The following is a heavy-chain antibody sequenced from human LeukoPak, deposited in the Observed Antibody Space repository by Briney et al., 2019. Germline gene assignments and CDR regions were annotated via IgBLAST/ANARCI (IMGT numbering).Heavy chain of an antibody. CDR3: AKDLWFGGSAFDS. D-gene: IGHD3-10*01. CDR1: GLTFKNSA. Sequence: GGPLRLSCAASGLTFKNSAMSWVRQAPGRGLEWVSTISGSRDNSYYADSVKGWFTISRDFSQNTLYLEMNSLTADDTALYYCAKDLWFGGSAFDSWGQGTLVTVSS. J-gene: IGHJ4*01. CDR2: ISGSRDNS. V-gene: IGHV3-23*01.